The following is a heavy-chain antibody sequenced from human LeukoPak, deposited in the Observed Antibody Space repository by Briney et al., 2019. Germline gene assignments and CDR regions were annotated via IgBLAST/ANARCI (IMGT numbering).Heavy chain of an antibody. V-gene: IGHV3-53*01. Sequence: GGSLRLSCAASGFTVSSNYMSWVRQAPGKGLEWVSVIYSGGSTYYADSVKGRFTISRDTSKNTLYLQMNSLRAEDTAVYYCAREHGSSGCILGYWGQGTLVTVSS. D-gene: IGHD3-22*01. CDR1: GFTVSSNY. J-gene: IGHJ4*02. CDR2: IYSGGST. CDR3: AREHGSSGCILGY.